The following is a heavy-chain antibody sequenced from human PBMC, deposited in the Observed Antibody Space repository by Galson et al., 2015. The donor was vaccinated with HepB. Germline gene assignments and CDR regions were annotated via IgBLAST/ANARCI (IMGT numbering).Heavy chain of an antibody. CDR1: GGSISSYY. J-gene: IGHJ4*02. D-gene: IGHD4-23*01. V-gene: IGHV4-59*08. CDR3: ARSDHGGSIDD. CDR2: IYYSGST. Sequence: SETLSLTCTVSGGSISSYYWSWIRQPPGKGLQWIGFIYYSGSTNYSPSLRSRVTISVDTSKNQFSLKVTSVTAADTAVYYCARSDHGGSIDDWGQGTLVTVSS.